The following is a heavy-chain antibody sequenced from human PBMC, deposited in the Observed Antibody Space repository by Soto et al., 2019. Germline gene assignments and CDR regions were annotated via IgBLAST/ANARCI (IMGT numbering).Heavy chain of an antibody. CDR2: ISGYTANT. J-gene: IGHJ4*02. Sequence: ASVKVSCKASGYTFISFGISWVRQAPGQGLEWMGWISGYTANTNYAQKVQGRVTMTTDTSTSTAYMELRSLRSDDTAVYYCARDRTLSSGWSFDFWGQGTLVTVSS. CDR3: ARDRTLSSGWSFDF. D-gene: IGHD6-19*01. V-gene: IGHV1-18*01. CDR1: GYTFISFG.